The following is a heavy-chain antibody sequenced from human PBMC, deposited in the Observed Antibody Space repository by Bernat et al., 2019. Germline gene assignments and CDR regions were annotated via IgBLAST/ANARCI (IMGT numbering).Heavy chain of an antibody. D-gene: IGHD3-10*01. CDR3: AGWGTGSGSYYNDYDAFDI. CDR1: GFTFSSYA. V-gene: IGHV3-33*01. J-gene: IGHJ3*02. CDR2: IWYDGSNK. Sequence: QVQLLESGGGVVQPGRSLRLSCAASGFTFSSYAMHWVRQAPGKGLEWVAVIWYDGSNKYYADSVKGRFTISRDNSKNTLYLQMNSLRAEDTAVYYCAGWGTGSGSYYNDYDAFDIWGQGTMVTVSS.